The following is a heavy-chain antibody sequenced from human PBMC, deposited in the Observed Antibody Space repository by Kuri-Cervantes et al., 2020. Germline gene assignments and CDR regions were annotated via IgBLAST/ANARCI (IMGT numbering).Heavy chain of an antibody. J-gene: IGHJ4*02. CDR1: GFTFSSYS. V-gene: IGHV3-21*01. CDR2: ISSSSSYI. D-gene: IGHD3-3*01. CDR3: ARDGPGQDDFDY. Sequence: GESLKISCAASGFTFSSYSMNWVRQAPGKGLEWVSSISSSSSYIYYADSVKGRFTISRDNAKNSLYLQMNSLRDEDTAVYYCARDGPGQDDFDYWGQGTLVTVSS.